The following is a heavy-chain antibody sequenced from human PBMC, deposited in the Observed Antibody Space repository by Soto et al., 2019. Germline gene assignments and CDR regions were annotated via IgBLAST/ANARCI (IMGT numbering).Heavy chain of an antibody. J-gene: IGHJ4*02. CDR1: GGTFNNYA. Sequence: QVQLVQSGAEVKRPESSMKVSCKPSGGTFNNYAINWVRQAPGQGLEWIGAIIPISGTTKYAQKFQGRLTNAADKSASTVYMELSSLRAEDTAVYYCARWGGLSCSGAVCFKKPFDYWDQGTLVTVSS. D-gene: IGHD2-8*02. CDR2: IIPISGTT. V-gene: IGHV1-69*06. CDR3: ARWGGLSCSGAVCFKKPFDY.